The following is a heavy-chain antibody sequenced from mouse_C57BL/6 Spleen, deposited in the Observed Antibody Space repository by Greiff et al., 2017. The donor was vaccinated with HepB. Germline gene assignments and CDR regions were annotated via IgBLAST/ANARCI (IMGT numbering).Heavy chain of an antibody. J-gene: IGHJ2*01. CDR1: GYTFTSYW. D-gene: IGHD1-1*01. V-gene: IGHV1-64*01. CDR3: ARQGTTVVGYYFDY. CDR2: IHPNSGST. Sequence: VQLQQPGAELVKPGASVKLSCKASGYTFTSYWMHWVKQRPGQGLEWIGMIHPNSGSTNYNEKFKSKATLTVDKSSSTAYMQLSSLTSEDSAVYYCARQGTTVVGYYFDYWGQGTTLTVSS.